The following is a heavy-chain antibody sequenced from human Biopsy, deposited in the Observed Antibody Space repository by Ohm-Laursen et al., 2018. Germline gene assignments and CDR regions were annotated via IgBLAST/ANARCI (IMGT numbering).Heavy chain of an antibody. CDR2: INPSGSTT. CDR1: GYSFTSYY. CDR3: ARNTGWYGDLYYFDH. D-gene: IGHD6-19*01. Sequence: GASVKASCKASGYSFTSYYTHWVRQAPGQGLGWMGMINPSGSTTSYPQIFQGRVTMTRDTSKSTVYMELSSLRSADTAVYFCARNTGWYGDLYYFDHWGQGTLVTVSS. J-gene: IGHJ4*02. V-gene: IGHV1-46*01.